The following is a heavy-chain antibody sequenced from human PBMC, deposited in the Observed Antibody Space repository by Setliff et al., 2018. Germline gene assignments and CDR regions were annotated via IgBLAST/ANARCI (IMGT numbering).Heavy chain of an antibody. CDR1: GYTFSDYG. CDR3: SRLVRYCTTTSCQRLSGGEY. CDR2: ISIYTGNA. D-gene: IGHD2-2*01. Sequence: SCKASGYTFSDYGITWVRQAPGQGLEWMGWISIYTGNAYYAHKLQGRVTMTTDTSTDTAYLELRSLRSDDTAVYYCSRLVRYCTTTSCQRLSGGEYWGQGTLVTVSS. V-gene: IGHV1-18*01. J-gene: IGHJ4*02.